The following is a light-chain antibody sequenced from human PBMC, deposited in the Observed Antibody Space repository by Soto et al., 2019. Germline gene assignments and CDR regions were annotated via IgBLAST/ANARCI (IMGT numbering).Light chain of an antibody. V-gene: IGLV6-57*03. CDR1: SGNIASNF. Sequence: NFMLTQAHSVSESPGKTVTISCTRSSGNIASNFVRWYQQRPGSAPTILIFKNDQRPSGVPDRFSGSLDSSSNSASLIISGLNTEDEADYYCQSYDATSYVFGTGTKVTVL. CDR3: QSYDATSYV. J-gene: IGLJ1*01. CDR2: KND.